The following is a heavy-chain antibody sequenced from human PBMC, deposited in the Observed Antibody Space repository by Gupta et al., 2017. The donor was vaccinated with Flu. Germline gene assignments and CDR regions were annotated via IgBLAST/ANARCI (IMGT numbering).Heavy chain of an antibody. Sequence: VTDGFINSHGYYGGWIGLHPGKGREWTGSFYYSGNNDYNPTLKSRVTISVEASKMYLSLKLRAVTAADTDVYYCARAPDYWGQGNRVTVSS. CDR3: ARAPDY. V-gene: IGHV4-39*02. CDR1: DGFINSHGYY. J-gene: IGHJ4*02. CDR2: FYYSGNN.